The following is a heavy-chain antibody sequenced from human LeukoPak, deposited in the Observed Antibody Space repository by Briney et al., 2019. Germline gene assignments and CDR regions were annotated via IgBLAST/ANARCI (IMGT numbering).Heavy chain of an antibody. D-gene: IGHD3-10*01. J-gene: IGHJ4*02. CDR2: IYSGGGT. V-gene: IGHV3-53*01. Sequence: QSGGSLRLSCAASGFTVSSNYMSWVRQAPRKGLEWVSVIYSGGGTYYADSVKGRFTISRDNSKNTLYLQMNSLRAEDTAVYYCARDSGGSYYEYWGQGTLVTVSS. CDR3: ARDSGGSYYEY. CDR1: GFTVSSNY.